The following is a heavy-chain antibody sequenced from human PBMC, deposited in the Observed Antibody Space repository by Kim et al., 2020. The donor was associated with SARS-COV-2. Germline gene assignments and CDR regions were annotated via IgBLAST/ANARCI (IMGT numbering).Heavy chain of an antibody. CDR3: AKDSPNLSFDILTGYFDY. CDR2: ISWKSGSI. D-gene: IGHD3-9*01. J-gene: IGHJ4*02. Sequence: GGSLRLSCAASGFTFGDYAMNWVRQAPGKGLEWVSGISWKSGSIDYADSVKGRFTISRDNAKNSLYLQMNSLRAEDTALYYCAKDSPNLSFDILTGYFDYWGQGTLVTVSS. CDR1: GFTFGDYA. V-gene: IGHV3-9*01.